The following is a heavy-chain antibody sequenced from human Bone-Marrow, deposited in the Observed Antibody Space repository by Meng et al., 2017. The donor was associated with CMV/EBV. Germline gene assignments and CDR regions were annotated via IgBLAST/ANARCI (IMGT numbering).Heavy chain of an antibody. J-gene: IGHJ6*02. D-gene: IGHD6-6*01. CDR1: GFTFSSYE. CDR2: ISSSGSTI. V-gene: IGHV3-48*03. Sequence: SLKISCAASGFTFSSYEMNWVRQAPGKGLEWVSYISSSGSTIYYADSVKGRFTISRDNAKNSLYLQMNSLRAEDTAVYYCASWGQLVDYYGMDVWGQGTTVTVSS. CDR3: ASWGQLVDYYGMDV.